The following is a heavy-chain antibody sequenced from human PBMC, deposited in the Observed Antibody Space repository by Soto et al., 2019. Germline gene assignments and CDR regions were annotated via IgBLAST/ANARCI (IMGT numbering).Heavy chain of an antibody. V-gene: IGHV3-7*01. CDR3: AREAVTGTSYFDY. D-gene: IGHD1-7*01. J-gene: IGHJ4*02. CDR1: GFTFSSYW. Sequence: EVQLVESGGGLVQPGGSLRLSCAASGFTFSSYWMSWVRQAPGKGLEWVANIKQDGSEKYYVDSVKGRFTISRDNAKNSLYLQMNSLRAEDTAVYYCAREAVTGTSYFDYWGQGTPVTVSS. CDR2: IKQDGSEK.